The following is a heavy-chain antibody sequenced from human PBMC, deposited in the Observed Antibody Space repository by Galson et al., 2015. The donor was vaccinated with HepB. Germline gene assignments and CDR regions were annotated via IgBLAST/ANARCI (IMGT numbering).Heavy chain of an antibody. Sequence: SVKVSCKASGGTFSSYAISWVRQAPGQGPEWMGGIIPIFVSPSYAQKFQGRVTITADESTSTAYMEPSSPRSEDTAVYYCARDNADYYDTSGPMPSYYYYGMDVWGQGTTVTVSS. CDR1: GGTFSSYA. CDR3: ARDNADYYDTSGPMPSYYYYGMDV. CDR2: IIPIFVSP. D-gene: IGHD3-22*01. V-gene: IGHV1-69*13. J-gene: IGHJ6*02.